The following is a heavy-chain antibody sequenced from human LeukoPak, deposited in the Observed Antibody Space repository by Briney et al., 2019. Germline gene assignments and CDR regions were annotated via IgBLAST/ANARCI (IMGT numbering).Heavy chain of an antibody. CDR2: ISYSGST. V-gene: IGHV4-59*08. D-gene: IGHD5-24*01. CDR1: GGSISSYH. Sequence: SETLSLTCTVSGGSISSYHWSWIRQPPGKGPEWIGYISYSGSTNYNPSLTSRVTISVDTSKNQFSLKLSSVTAADTAVYYCARHADGYNPFDYWGQGTLATVSS. CDR3: ARHADGYNPFDY. J-gene: IGHJ4*02.